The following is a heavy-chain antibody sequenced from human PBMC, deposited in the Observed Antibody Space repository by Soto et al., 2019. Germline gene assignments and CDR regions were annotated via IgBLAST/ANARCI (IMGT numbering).Heavy chain of an antibody. CDR1: GGTFSSYA. CDR2: IIPIFGTA. CDR3: ARDGYGDYFDY. J-gene: IGHJ4*02. Sequence: GGPVKVSCKASGGTFSSYAIGWVRQAPGQGLAWMGGIIPIFGTANYAQKFQGRVTITADESTSTAYMELSSLRSEDTAVYYCARDGYGDYFDYWGQGTLVTVSS. V-gene: IGHV1-69*13. D-gene: IGHD4-17*01.